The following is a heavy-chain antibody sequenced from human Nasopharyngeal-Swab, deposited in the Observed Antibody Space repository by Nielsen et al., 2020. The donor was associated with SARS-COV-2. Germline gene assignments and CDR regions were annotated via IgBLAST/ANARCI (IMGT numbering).Heavy chain of an antibody. CDR3: ARANVDPKYCSSTSCYVAFDI. CDR1: GGSFSGYY. J-gene: IGHJ3*02. CDR2: IYYSGST. V-gene: IGHV4-34*09. D-gene: IGHD2-2*01. Sequence: SETLSLTCAVYGGSFSGYYWSWIRQPPGKGLEWIGYIYYSGSTYYNPSLKSRVTISVDTSKNQFSLKLSSVTAADTAVYYCARANVDPKYCSSTSCYVAFDIWGQGTMVTVSS.